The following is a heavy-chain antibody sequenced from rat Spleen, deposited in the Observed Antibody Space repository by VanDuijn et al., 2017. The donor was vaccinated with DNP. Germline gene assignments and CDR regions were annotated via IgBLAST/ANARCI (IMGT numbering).Heavy chain of an antibody. D-gene: IGHD1-2*01. CDR2: IIYDGSTT. Sequence: EVQVVESGGGLVQPKESLKISCAASGFTFSNAAMYWVRQAPTKGLEWVATIIYDGSTTYYRDSVKGRFTISRDNEKNIVCLQMDSPRSEDTATYYCARSDSYGFPYWGQGTLVTVSS. CDR1: GFTFSNAA. J-gene: IGHJ3*01. V-gene: IGHV5-29*01. CDR3: ARSDSYGFPY.